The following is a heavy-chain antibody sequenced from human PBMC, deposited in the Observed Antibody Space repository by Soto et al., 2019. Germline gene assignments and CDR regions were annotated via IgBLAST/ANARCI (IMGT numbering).Heavy chain of an antibody. V-gene: IGHV3-30*03. Sequence: GGSLRLSCAASGFTFSSYGMHWVRQAPGKGLEWVAVISYDGSNKYYADSVKGRFTISRDNSKNTLYLQMNSLRAEDTAVYYCASGYDYYFDYWGQGTLVTVSS. CDR1: GFTFSSYG. CDR3: ASGYDYYFDY. J-gene: IGHJ4*02. D-gene: IGHD5-12*01. CDR2: ISYDGSNK.